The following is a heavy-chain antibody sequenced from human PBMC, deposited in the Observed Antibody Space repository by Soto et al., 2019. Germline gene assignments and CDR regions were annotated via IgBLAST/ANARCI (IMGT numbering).Heavy chain of an antibody. D-gene: IGHD2-15*01. Sequence: GGSLRLSCAASGFTFSSYAMSWVRQAPGKGLEWVSAISGSGGSTYYADSVKGRFTISRDNSKNTLYLQMNSLRAEDTAVYYCAKERDIVVVVAATYFYWGQGTLVTVSS. CDR3: AKERDIVVVVAATYFY. J-gene: IGHJ4*02. CDR1: GFTFSSYA. V-gene: IGHV3-23*01. CDR2: ISGSGGST.